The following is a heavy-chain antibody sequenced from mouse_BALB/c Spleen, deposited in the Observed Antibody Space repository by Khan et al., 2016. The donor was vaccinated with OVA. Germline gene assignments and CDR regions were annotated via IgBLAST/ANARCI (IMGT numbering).Heavy chain of an antibody. Sequence: VELVESGPGLVAPSQSLSITCTISGFSLTNYGVHWVRQPPGKGLEWLVLMWSDGSATYNSALKYRLTISMDNSKSQVFLKMHSLQTDDTAMYFCARQPYYHYNVMDYWGQGTSVTVSS. CDR2: MWSDGSA. D-gene: IGHD2-10*01. J-gene: IGHJ4*01. CDR3: ARQPYYHYNVMDY. V-gene: IGHV2-6-1*01. CDR1: GFSLTNYG.